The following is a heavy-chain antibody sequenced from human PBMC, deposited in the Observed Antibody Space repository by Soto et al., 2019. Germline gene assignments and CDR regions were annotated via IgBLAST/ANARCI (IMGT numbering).Heavy chain of an antibody. CDR3: ASGIQRWLRRINNGYSG. CDR2: IIPMFGRA. CDR1: GGTFRTYA. Sequence: QVQLVQSGAEVKKPESSVKVSCKAPGGTFRTYAISWVRQAPGQGLEWMGGIIPMFGRANYAQRFQDRVTITADESTTTGYMELSSLRSEDTAVYFCASGIQRWLRRINNGYSGWGQGTLVTVSS. V-gene: IGHV1-69*12. D-gene: IGHD5-12*01. J-gene: IGHJ4*02.